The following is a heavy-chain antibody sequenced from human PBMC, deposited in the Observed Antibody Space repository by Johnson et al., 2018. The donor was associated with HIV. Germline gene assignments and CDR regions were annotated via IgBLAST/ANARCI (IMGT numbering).Heavy chain of an antibody. J-gene: IGHJ3*02. Sequence: QVQLVESGGGLIQPGGSLRLSCAASGFTFSSYAMHWVRQAPGKGLEWVAVIWYDGSNKYYADSVKGRFTISRDNSKNTLYLQMNSLRAEDTAVYYCAKTYSSSWYAFDIWGQGTMVTVSS. CDR1: GFTFSSYA. CDR3: AKTYSSSWYAFDI. V-gene: IGHV3-30*02. CDR2: IWYDGSNK. D-gene: IGHD6-13*01.